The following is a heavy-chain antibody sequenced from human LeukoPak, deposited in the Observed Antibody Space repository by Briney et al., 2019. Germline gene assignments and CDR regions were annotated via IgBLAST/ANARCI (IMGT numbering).Heavy chain of an antibody. Sequence: GGSLRLYCAASGFTFSDYYMSWIRQAPGQGLEWVSYISSSGSTIYYADSVKGRFTISRDNAKNSLYLQMNSLRAEDTAVYYCARGIRGSSWYYLSDPWGQGTLVTVSS. V-gene: IGHV3-11*01. CDR3: ARGIRGSSWYYLSDP. J-gene: IGHJ5*02. CDR1: GFTFSDYY. D-gene: IGHD6-13*01. CDR2: ISSSGSTI.